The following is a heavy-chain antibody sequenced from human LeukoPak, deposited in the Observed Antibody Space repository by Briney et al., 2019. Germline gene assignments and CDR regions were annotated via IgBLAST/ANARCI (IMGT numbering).Heavy chain of an antibody. J-gene: IGHJ4*02. V-gene: IGHV3-23*01. Sequence: GGSLRLSCAASGFTFSSYAMSWVRQAPGKGLEWVSAISGSGGSTYYADSVKGRFTISRDNSKNTLYLQMNSLRAEDTAVYYCAKVSIVVVPAATNFDYRGQGTLVTVSS. CDR1: GFTFSSYA. CDR3: AKVSIVVVPAATNFDY. D-gene: IGHD2-2*01. CDR2: ISGSGGST.